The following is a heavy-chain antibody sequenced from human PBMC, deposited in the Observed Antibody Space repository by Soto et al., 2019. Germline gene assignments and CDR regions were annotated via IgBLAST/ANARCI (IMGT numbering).Heavy chain of an antibody. D-gene: IGHD1-1*01. CDR2: ISSSSSYI. V-gene: IGHV3-21*01. J-gene: IGHJ3*02. Sequence: GGSLRLSCAASGFTFSSYSMNWVRQAPGKGLEWVSSISSSSSYIYYADSVKGRFTISRDNAKNSLYLQMNSLRAEDTAVYYCARWTVGTLGAFDIWGQGTMVTVSS. CDR3: ARWTVGTLGAFDI. CDR1: GFTFSSYS.